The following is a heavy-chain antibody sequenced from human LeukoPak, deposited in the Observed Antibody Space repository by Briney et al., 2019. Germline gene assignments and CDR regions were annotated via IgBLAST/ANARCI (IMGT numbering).Heavy chain of an antibody. V-gene: IGHV3-74*01. CDR3: AKDRGDYVASNWFDP. Sequence: GGSLRLSCAASGFTFSTYWMHWVRQAPGKGLVWVSRINSDGSSASYADSVKGRFTISRDNSKNTLYLQMNSLRAEDTAVYYCAKDRGDYVASNWFDPWGQGTLVTVSS. D-gene: IGHD4-17*01. CDR2: INSDGSSA. J-gene: IGHJ5*02. CDR1: GFTFSTYW.